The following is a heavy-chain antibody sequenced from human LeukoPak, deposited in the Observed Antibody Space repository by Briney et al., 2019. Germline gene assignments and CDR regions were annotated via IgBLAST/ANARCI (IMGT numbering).Heavy chain of an antibody. D-gene: IGHD1-26*01. J-gene: IGHJ4*02. CDR1: GLTFSSYA. CDR3: AKSTSSWELLYYFDY. Sequence: PGGSLRLSCAPSGLTFSSYAISWVRQTPAKGLEWVSAISGSGGSTYYADSVKGRFTISRDNSKNTLYLQMNSLRAEHTAVYYCAKSTSSWELLYYFDYWGQGTLVTVSS. V-gene: IGHV3-23*01. CDR2: ISGSGGST.